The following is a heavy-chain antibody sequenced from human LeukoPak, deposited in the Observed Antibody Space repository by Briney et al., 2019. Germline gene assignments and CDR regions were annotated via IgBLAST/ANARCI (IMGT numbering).Heavy chain of an antibody. CDR2: ISGSGGST. CDR1: GLTVNNNY. D-gene: IGHD6-19*01. CDR3: AKVVGGNYYFDY. J-gene: IGHJ4*02. V-gene: IGHV3-23*01. Sequence: PGGSLRLSCAASGLTVNNNYMNWVRQAPGKGLEWVSAISGSGGSTYYADSVKGRFTISRDNSKNTLYLQMNSLRAEDTAVYYCAKVVGGNYYFDYWGQGTLVTVSS.